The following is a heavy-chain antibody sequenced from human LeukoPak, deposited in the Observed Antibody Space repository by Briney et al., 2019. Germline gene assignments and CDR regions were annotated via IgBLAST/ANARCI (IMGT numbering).Heavy chain of an antibody. CDR3: ARHRMYYYDSSGRCEANAFDI. CDR1: GGSISSSSYY. D-gene: IGHD3-22*01. Sequence: SETLSLTCTVSGGSISSSSYYWGWIRQPPGKGLEWVGGIYYSGSTYYNPSLKSRVTISVDTSKNQFSLKLSSVTAADTAVYSCARHRMYYYDSSGRCEANAFDIWGQGTMVTVSS. CDR2: IYYSGST. V-gene: IGHV4-39*01. J-gene: IGHJ3*02.